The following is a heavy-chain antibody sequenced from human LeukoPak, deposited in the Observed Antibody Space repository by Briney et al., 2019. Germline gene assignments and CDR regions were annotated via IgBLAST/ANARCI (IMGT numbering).Heavy chain of an antibody. Sequence: PGGSLRLSCAASGFTVSSNYMSWVRQAPGKGLEWDSVIYSGGSTYYADSVKGRFTISRDNSKNTLYLQMNSRRAEDTAVYYCARRRDYYYYGMDVWGQGTTVTVSS. CDR1: GFTVSSNY. V-gene: IGHV3-66*02. J-gene: IGHJ6*02. CDR2: IYSGGST. CDR3: ARRRDYYYYGMDV.